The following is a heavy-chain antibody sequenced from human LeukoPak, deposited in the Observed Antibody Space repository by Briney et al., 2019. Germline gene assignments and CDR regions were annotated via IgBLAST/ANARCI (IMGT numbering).Heavy chain of an antibody. V-gene: IGHV5-51*01. CDR3: ATGVVDTAMVTAFDI. J-gene: IGHJ3*02. Sequence: GESLKISCQGSGYSFTSYWIGWVRQMPGKGLEWMGIIYPGDSDTRYSPSFQGQVTISADKSISTAYLQWSSLKASDTAMYYCATGVVDTAMVTAFDIWGQGTMVTVSS. CDR1: GYSFTSYW. D-gene: IGHD5-18*01. CDR2: IYPGDSDT.